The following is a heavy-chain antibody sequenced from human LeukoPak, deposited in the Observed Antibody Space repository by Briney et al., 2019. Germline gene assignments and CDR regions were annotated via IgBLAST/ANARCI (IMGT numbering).Heavy chain of an antibody. V-gene: IGHV3-74*01. D-gene: IGHD5-12*01. Sequence: PGGSLRLSCAASGFTVSDNYMSWVRQAPGKGLVWVSHIQTDGSTTTYADSVKGRFTISRDNAKNTLYLQMNSLRAEDTAVYYCARDRGYTQDYWGQGTLVTVSS. CDR3: ARDRGYTQDY. CDR2: IQTDGSTT. J-gene: IGHJ4*02. CDR1: GFTVSDNY.